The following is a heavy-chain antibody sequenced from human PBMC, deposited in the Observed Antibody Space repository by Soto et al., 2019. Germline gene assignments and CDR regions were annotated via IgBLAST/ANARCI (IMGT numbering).Heavy chain of an antibody. CDR2: ISSSGSAK. CDR1: GFTLSNYE. J-gene: IGHJ4*02. V-gene: IGHV3-48*03. Sequence: LRLSCLASGFTLSNYEFNWVRQAPGKGLEWVSYISSSGSAKYYADSVKGRFTISRDNAKNSLYLHMTSLRAEDTAVYYCAREIHSWGQGTLVTVSS. CDR3: AREIHS.